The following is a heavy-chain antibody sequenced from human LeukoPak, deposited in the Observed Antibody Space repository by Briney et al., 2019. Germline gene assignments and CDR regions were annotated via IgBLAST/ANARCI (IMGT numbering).Heavy chain of an antibody. CDR3: ARKNLSSGWYYVY. D-gene: IGHD6-19*01. V-gene: IGHV3-21*01. CDR1: GFTFSSYS. J-gene: IGHJ4*02. CDR2: ISSSSSYI. Sequence: PGGSLRLSCAASGFTFSSYSMNWVRQAPGKGLEWVSSISSSSSYIYYADSVKGRFTISRENAKNSLYLQMNSLRAEDTAVYYCARKNLSSGWYYVYWGQGTLVTVSS.